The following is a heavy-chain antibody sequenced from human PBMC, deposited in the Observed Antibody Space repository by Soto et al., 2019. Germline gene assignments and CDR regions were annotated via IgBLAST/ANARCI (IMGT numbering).Heavy chain of an antibody. J-gene: IGHJ4*02. CDR3: ARVTLSGLTTVTTPPLNDY. Sequence: GGSLRLSCAASGFTFSSYAMHWVRQAPGKGLEWVAVISYDGSNKYYADSVKGRFTISRDNSKNTLYLQMNSLRAEDTAVYYCARVTLSGLTTVTTPPLNDYWGQGTLVTVSS. CDR2: ISYDGSNK. CDR1: GFTFSSYA. V-gene: IGHV3-30-3*01. D-gene: IGHD4-4*01.